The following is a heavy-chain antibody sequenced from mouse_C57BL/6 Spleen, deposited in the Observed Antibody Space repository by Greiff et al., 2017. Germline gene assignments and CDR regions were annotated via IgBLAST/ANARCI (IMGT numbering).Heavy chain of an antibody. J-gene: IGHJ1*03. CDR2: IYPGSGST. D-gene: IGHD1-1*01. V-gene: IGHV1-55*01. Sequence: QVQLKQPGAELVKPGASVKMSCKASGYTFTSYWITWVKQRPGQGLEWIGDIYPGSGSTHYNGKFKSKATLTVDTSSSTAYMQLSSLTSEDSAVDYCARDYCGSRGYFDVWGTGTTVTVSS. CDR1: GYTFTSYW. CDR3: ARDYCGSRGYFDV.